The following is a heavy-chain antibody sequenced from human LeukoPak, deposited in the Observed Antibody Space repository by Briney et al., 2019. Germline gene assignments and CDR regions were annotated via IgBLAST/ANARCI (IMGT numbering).Heavy chain of an antibody. CDR3: ASRYDSSGYWGSYYFDY. V-gene: IGHV4-39*01. CDR1: GGSISSKNHF. Sequence: PSETLSLTCTVSGGSISSKNHFWGWIRQPPGKGREWIGSISYSGSTYYNPSLKSRVTIPVDTSKNQFSLKLTSVTAADTAVYYCASRYDSSGYWGSYYFDYWGQGALVTVSS. CDR2: ISYSGST. D-gene: IGHD3-22*01. J-gene: IGHJ4*02.